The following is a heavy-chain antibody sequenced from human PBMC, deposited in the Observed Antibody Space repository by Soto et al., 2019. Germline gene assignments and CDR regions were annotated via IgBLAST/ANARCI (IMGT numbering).Heavy chain of an antibody. CDR2: VTSSSSSM. V-gene: IGHV3-21*02. Sequence: EVQLVESGGGLVKPGGSLRLSCAASGFTFNRYSMNWVRQAPGKGLDWVSSVTSSSSSMLYADSVKGRFTISRDDAKDSLFLQMNSLRADDTAVYYCAREADFASSGYVLDYWGQGTLVTVSS. J-gene: IGHJ4*02. CDR3: AREADFASSGYVLDY. D-gene: IGHD3-22*01. CDR1: GFTFNRYS.